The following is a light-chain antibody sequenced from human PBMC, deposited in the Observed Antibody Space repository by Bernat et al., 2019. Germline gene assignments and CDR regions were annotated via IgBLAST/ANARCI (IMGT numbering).Light chain of an antibody. CDR1: QSVLYSSNNKNY. V-gene: IGKV4-1*01. CDR3: QQYYSTPET. CDR2: WAS. Sequence: DIVMTLSPDSLAVSLGARATINCKSSQSVLYSSNNKNYLAWYQQKPRQPPKLLIYWASTRESGVPDRFSGSGSGTDFTLTISSLQAEDVAVYYCQQYYSTPETFGQGTKLEIK. J-gene: IGKJ2*01.